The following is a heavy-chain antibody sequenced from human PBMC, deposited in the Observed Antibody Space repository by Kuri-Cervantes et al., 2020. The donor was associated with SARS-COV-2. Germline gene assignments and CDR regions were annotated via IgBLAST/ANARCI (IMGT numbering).Heavy chain of an antibody. V-gene: IGHV3-73*01. CDR1: GFLFSASA. J-gene: IGHJ5*02. D-gene: IGHD1-26*01. CDR3: AKDRPLWEQPSGRWFDP. CDR2: VRGKANNYAT. Sequence: GESLKISCEVSGFLFSASAIHWVRQASGKGLEWVGRVRGKANNYATAYAASVKGRFTISRDDSKNMAYLQMNSLKTEDTAVYYCAKDRPLWEQPSGRWFDPWGQGTLVTVSS.